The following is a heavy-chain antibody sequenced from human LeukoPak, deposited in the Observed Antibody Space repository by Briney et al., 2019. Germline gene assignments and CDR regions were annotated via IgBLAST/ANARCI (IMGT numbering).Heavy chain of an antibody. J-gene: IGHJ6*03. CDR3: ARFAAGGSYYYYMDV. Sequence: GGSLRLSCAASGFTFSSYTMNWVRQPPGKGLEWVSNIGTSSTTIYYADSVKGRFTISRDNAKNSLYLKMNSLRADDTAVYYCARFAAGGSYYYYMDVWGKGTTVTVPS. CDR2: IGTSSTTI. CDR1: GFTFSSYT. V-gene: IGHV3-48*01. D-gene: IGHD4-23*01.